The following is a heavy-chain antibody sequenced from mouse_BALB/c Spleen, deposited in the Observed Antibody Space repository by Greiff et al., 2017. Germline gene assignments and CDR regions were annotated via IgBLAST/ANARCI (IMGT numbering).Heavy chain of an antibody. CDR1: GYTFTSYW. J-gene: IGHJ4*01. Sequence: QVQLKESGAELARPGASVKLSCKASGYTFTSYWMQWVKQRPGQGLEWIGAIYPGDGDTRYTQKFKGKATLTADKSSSTAYMQLSSLASEDSAVYYCARYYYGSSYDYAMDYWGQGTSVTVSS. V-gene: IGHV1-87*01. D-gene: IGHD1-1*01. CDR2: IYPGDGDT. CDR3: ARYYYGSSYDYAMDY.